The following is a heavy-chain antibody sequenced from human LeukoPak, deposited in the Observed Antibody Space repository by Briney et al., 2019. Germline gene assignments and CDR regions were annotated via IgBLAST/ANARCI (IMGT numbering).Heavy chain of an antibody. CDR2: IFPGDSNI. CDR3: ARDHYCCSTSCYFDY. Sequence: GESLKISCRASGYSFSNYWVGWVRQMPGKGMEYMGIIFPGDSNIRYNPSFQGQATMSVDRSTNTAYLQWSSLKASDSAMYYCARDHYCCSTSCYFDYWGQGTLVTVSS. CDR1: GYSFSNYW. J-gene: IGHJ4*02. D-gene: IGHD2-2*01. V-gene: IGHV5-51*01.